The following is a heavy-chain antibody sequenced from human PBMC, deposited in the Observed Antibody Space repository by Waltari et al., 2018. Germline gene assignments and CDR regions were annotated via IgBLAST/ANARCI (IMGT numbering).Heavy chain of an antibody. D-gene: IGHD4-17*01. Sequence: QVQLQESGPGLVKPSETLSLTCTVSGGAISSHYWSWLRPPPGKGLEWIGYTYYSGSTNSNPALKSRVTISVDTSKNQFSLKLSSVTAADTAVYYCARTTVTTFGYNWFDPWGQGTLVTVSS. CDR1: GGAISSHY. J-gene: IGHJ5*02. CDR2: TYYSGST. V-gene: IGHV4-59*11. CDR3: ARTTVTTFGYNWFDP.